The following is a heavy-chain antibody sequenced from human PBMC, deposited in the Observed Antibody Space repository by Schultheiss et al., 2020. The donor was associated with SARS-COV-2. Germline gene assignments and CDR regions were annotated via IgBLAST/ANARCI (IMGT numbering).Heavy chain of an antibody. J-gene: IGHJ4*02. CDR1: GFTVSSNY. V-gene: IGHV3-53*01. CDR2: IYSGGST. Sequence: GGSLRLSCAASGFTVSSNYMSWVRQAPGKGLEWVSVIYSGGSTYYADSVKGRFTISRDNAKNSLYLQMNSLRAEDTAVYYCAKDKLLATEDYWGQGTLVTVSS. CDR3: AKDKLLATEDY. D-gene: IGHD2-15*01.